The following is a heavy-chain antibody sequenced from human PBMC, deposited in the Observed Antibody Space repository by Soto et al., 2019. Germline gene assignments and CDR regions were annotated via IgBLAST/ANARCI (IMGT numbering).Heavy chain of an antibody. D-gene: IGHD2-8*01. V-gene: IGHV3-53*01. CDR3: ARNRGHGPSD. CDR1: GFSVSTNY. J-gene: IGHJ4*02. Sequence: GGSLRLSCAVSGFSVSTNYMSWVRQAPGQGLEWVSVIYSGGTIYYADSVKGRFTISRDNDKNKLYLQMKSLRPEDTALYYCARNRGHGPSDWGKGTLVTVSS. CDR2: IYSGGTI.